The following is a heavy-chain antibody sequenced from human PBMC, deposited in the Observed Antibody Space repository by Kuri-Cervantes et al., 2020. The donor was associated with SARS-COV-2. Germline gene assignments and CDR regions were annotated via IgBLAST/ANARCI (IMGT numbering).Heavy chain of an antibody. CDR2: IYHSGST. V-gene: IGHV4-61*01. J-gene: IGHJ2*01. CDR1: GGSVSSGSYY. Sequence: SETLSLTCTVSGGSVSSGSYYWSWIRQPPGKGLEWIGEIYHSGSTNYNPSLKSRVTVSVDTSKNQFSLKLSSVTAADTAVYYCARGNSHIEMATILGNWYFDLWGRGTLVTVSS. D-gene: IGHD5-24*01. CDR3: ARGNSHIEMATILGNWYFDL.